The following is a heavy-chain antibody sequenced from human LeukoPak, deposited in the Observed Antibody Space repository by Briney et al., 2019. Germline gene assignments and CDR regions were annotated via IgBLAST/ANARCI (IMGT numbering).Heavy chain of an antibody. Sequence: QSGGSLRLSCAASGFTFSSYAMSWVRQAPGKGLEWVAFIRYDGSNKYYADSVKGRFTISRDNSKNTLYLQMNSLRAEDTAVYYCANLPSGTTHRGSYDAFDIWGQGTMVTVSS. CDR1: GFTFSSYA. V-gene: IGHV3-30*02. CDR2: IRYDGSNK. CDR3: ANLPSGTTHRGSYDAFDI. J-gene: IGHJ3*02. D-gene: IGHD1-1*01.